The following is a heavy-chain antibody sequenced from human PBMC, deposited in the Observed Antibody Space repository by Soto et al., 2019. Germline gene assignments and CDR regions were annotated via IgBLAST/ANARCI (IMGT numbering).Heavy chain of an antibody. V-gene: IGHV1-18*04. CDR3: ARVRIVGAREIDF. J-gene: IGHJ4*02. CDR2: ISGYNGDI. D-gene: IGHD1-26*01. Sequence: GASVKVSCKASGYTFNRHGTTWVRQAPGQGLEWMGWISGYNGDINYEQKFQGRVTLSSDTLTSTVYLELKSLRFDDTAVYYCARVRIVGAREIDFWGQGTLVTVSS. CDR1: GYTFNRHG.